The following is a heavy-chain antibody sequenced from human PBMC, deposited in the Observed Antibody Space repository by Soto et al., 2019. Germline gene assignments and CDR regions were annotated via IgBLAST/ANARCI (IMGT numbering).Heavy chain of an antibody. D-gene: IGHD6-6*01. Sequence: SQTLPLTYDSSGDSVSSNSAAWNWIRKSTSRGLEWLGRTYYRSKWYNDYAVSVKSRITINPDTSKNQFSLQLNSVTPEDTAVYYCARSRIAARVNDAFDIWGQGTMVTVSS. CDR3: ARSRIAARVNDAFDI. CDR2: TYYRSKWYN. J-gene: IGHJ3*02. CDR1: GDSVSSNSAA. V-gene: IGHV6-1*01.